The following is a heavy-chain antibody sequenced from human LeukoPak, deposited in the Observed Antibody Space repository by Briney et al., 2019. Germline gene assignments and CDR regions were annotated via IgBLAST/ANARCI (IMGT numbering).Heavy chain of an antibody. CDR3: ARDLKFRGYSYGYDY. V-gene: IGHV4-30-2*01. D-gene: IGHD5-18*01. CDR2: IYHSGST. J-gene: IGHJ4*02. CDR1: GGSISSGGYS. Sequence: PSETLSLTCAVSGGSISSGGYSWSWIRQPPGKGLEWIGYIYHSGSTYYNPSLKSRVTISVDRSKNQFSLKPSSGTAADAAVYYCARDLKFRGYSYGYDYWGQGTLVTVSS.